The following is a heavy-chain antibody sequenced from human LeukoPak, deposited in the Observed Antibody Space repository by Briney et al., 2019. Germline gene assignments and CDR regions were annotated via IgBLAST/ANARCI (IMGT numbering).Heavy chain of an antibody. D-gene: IGHD3-22*01. J-gene: IGHJ4*02. Sequence: GGSLRLSCAASGFTFDDYAMHWVRQAPGKGLEWVSGISWNSGSIGYADSVKGRFTISRDNAKNSLYLQMNSLRAEDTALYYCAKGSNLNYDSSGYSKFDYWGQGTLVTVSS. CDR3: AKGSNLNYDSSGYSKFDY. CDR1: GFTFDDYA. V-gene: IGHV3-9*01. CDR2: ISWNSGSI.